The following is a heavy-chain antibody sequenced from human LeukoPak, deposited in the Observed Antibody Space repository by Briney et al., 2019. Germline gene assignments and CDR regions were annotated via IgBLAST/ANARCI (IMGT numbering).Heavy chain of an antibody. Sequence: PGGSLRLSCAASGFTFSDYYMSWIRQAPGKGLEWVSYISSSGSTIYYADSVKGRFTISRDNAKNSLYLQMNSLRAEDTAVYYCARSSVVITKTFDYWGQGTLVTVSS. CDR1: GFTFSDYY. D-gene: IGHD3-22*01. V-gene: IGHV3-11*01. CDR2: ISSSGSTI. CDR3: ARSSVVITKTFDY. J-gene: IGHJ4*02.